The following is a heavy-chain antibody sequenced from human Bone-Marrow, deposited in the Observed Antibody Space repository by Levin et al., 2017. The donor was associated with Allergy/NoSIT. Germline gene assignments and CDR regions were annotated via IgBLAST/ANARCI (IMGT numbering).Heavy chain of an antibody. D-gene: IGHD3-10*01. CDR2: IYTSGRI. CDR3: ARGLGSSYYFDS. J-gene: IGHJ4*02. CDR1: GGSLGDYF. V-gene: IGHV4-4*07. Sequence: SQTLSLTCSVSGGSLGDYFWTWIRQPPGKGMEWIGRIYTSGRITSSPSLKNRITMSVDTSKNQFSLRLTSVTAADTAIYYCARGLGSSYYFDSWGQGILVTVSP.